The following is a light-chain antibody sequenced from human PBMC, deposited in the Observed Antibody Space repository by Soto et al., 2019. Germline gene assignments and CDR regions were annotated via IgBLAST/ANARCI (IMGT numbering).Light chain of an antibody. CDR1: QNVGNN. J-gene: IGKJ3*01. CDR3: QQYNNWPPIT. CDR2: GAS. Sequence: EIVMTQSPATLSVSPGERATLSCKASQNVGNNLAWYQQKFGQAPRLLIYGASTRATGIPVRFGGSGSGTDFTLTISRLQSEDFALYYCQQYNNWPPITFGPGTKVDIK. V-gene: IGKV3-15*01.